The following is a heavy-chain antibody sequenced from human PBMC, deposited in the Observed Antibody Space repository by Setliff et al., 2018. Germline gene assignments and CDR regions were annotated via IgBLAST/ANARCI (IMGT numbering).Heavy chain of an antibody. Sequence: GGSLRLSCAASGFTFSSYTMNWARQAPGKGLEWVSSISSSSSYIYYADSVEGRFTISRDNSRNTLFLQMNSLRAEDTGVYYCAKDTHYYASSGYYCFDYWGQGTLVTVSS. V-gene: IGHV3-21*01. CDR1: GFTFSSYT. J-gene: IGHJ4*02. D-gene: IGHD3-22*01. CDR2: ISSSSSYI. CDR3: AKDTHYYASSGYYCFDY.